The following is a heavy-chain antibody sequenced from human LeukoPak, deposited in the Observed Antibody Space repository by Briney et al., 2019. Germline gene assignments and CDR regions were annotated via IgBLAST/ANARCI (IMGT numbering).Heavy chain of an antibody. Sequence: GGSLRFTCAASGFIFDEYALHWVRQVPGKGLEWVSGVSWNSGTIDYVDSVKGRFTISRDNAKNSLYLQMNSLRPEDTALYYCAKSGICGEGDAIDTSGQETMVIVS. V-gene: IGHV3-9*01. CDR1: GFIFDEYA. D-gene: IGHD3-10*01. CDR3: AKSGICGEGDAIDT. CDR2: VSWNSGTI. J-gene: IGHJ3*02.